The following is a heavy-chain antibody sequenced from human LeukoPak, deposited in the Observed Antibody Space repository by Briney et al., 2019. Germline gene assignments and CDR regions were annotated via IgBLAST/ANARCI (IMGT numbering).Heavy chain of an antibody. V-gene: IGHV1-2*02. J-gene: IGHJ3*02. D-gene: IGHD2-2*01. CDR3: AKEDIVVVPAVSRSAFDI. CDR2: INPNSGGT. Sequence: ASVKVSCKASGYTFTGYYMHWVRQAPGQGLEWMGWINPNSGGTNYAQKFQGRVTMTRDTSISTAYMKLSRLRSDDTAVYYCAKEDIVVVPAVSRSAFDIWGQGTMVTVSS. CDR1: GYTFTGYY.